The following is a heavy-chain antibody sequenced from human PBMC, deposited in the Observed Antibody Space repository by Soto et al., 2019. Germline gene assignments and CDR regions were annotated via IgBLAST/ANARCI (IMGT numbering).Heavy chain of an antibody. CDR3: ARGAGYSGYDYVLRSNWFDP. J-gene: IGHJ5*02. V-gene: IGHV3-13*01. Sequence: GGSLRLSCAASGFTFSSYDMHWVRQATGKGLEWVSAIGTAGDTYYPGSVKGRFTISRENAKNSLYLQMNSLRAGDTAVYYCARGAGYSGYDYVLRSNWFDPWGQGTLVTVSS. CDR1: GFTFSSYD. D-gene: IGHD5-12*01. CDR2: IGTAGDT.